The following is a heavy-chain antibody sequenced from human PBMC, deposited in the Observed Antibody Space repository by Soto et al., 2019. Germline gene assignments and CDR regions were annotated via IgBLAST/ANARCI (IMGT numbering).Heavy chain of an antibody. CDR3: ARENLWFGELYGFEP. J-gene: IGHJ5*02. CDR1: GGSISSGDYY. Sequence: QVQLQESGPGLVKPSQTLSLTCTVSGGSISSGDYYWSWIRQPPGKGLEWIGYIYYSGSTYYNPSLKSLVTITVDSSKTQFSLKLSSVTAADTAVYYCARENLWFGELYGFEPWGQGTQVTVSS. V-gene: IGHV4-30-4*01. CDR2: IYYSGST. D-gene: IGHD3-10*01.